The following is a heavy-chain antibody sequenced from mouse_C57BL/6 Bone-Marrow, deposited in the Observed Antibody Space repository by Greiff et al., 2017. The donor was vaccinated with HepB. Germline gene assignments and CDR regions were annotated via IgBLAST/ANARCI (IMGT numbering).Heavy chain of an antibody. D-gene: IGHD1-2*01. CDR1: GYAFSSSW. CDR3: ANYGGGYFDV. Sequence: QVQLQQSGPELVKPGASVKISCKASGYAFSSSWMNWVKQRPGKGLEWIGRIYPGDGDTNYNGKFKGKATLTADQSSSTAYMQLSSLTSEDSAVYFCANYGGGYFDVWGTGTTVTVAS. V-gene: IGHV1-82*01. CDR2: IYPGDGDT. J-gene: IGHJ1*03.